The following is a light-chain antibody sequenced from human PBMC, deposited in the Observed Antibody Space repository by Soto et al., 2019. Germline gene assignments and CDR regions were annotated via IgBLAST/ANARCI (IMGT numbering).Light chain of an antibody. J-gene: IGKJ4*01. Sequence: EIVLTQSPATLSLSPGERATHSCRASQSVSSCLAWYQQKPGQAPRLLIYDASNRATGIPARFSGSGSGTDFTLTISSLEPEDFAVYYCQQRSNWPLTFGGGTKVEIK. CDR1: QSVSSC. CDR3: QQRSNWPLT. CDR2: DAS. V-gene: IGKV3-11*01.